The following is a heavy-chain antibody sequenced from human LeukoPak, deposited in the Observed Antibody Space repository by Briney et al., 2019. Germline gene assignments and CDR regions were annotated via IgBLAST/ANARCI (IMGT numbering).Heavy chain of an antibody. J-gene: IGHJ4*02. CDR3: AKTTMVRGVPGY. CDR1: GFTFSSYA. D-gene: IGHD3-10*01. CDR2: ISGSGGST. Sequence: GGSLRLSCAASGFTFSSYAMSWVRQAPGKGLEWVSVISGSGGSTYYADSVKGRFTISRDNSKNTLYLQMNSLRAEDTAVYYCAKTTMVRGVPGYWGQGTLVTVSS. V-gene: IGHV3-23*01.